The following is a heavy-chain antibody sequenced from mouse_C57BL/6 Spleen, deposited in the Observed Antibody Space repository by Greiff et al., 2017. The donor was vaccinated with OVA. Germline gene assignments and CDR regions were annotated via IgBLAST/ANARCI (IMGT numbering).Heavy chain of an antibody. CDR1: GYTFTSYW. J-gene: IGHJ3*01. D-gene: IGHD1-1*01. V-gene: IGHV1-72*01. CDR3: ARSDYYGSSYDWFAY. CDR2: IDPNSGGT. Sequence: QVQLQQPGAELVKPGASVKLSCKASGYTFTSYWMHWVKQRPGRGLEGIGRIDPNSGGTKYNEKFKSKATLTVDKPSSTAYMQLSSLTSEDSAVYYCARSDYYGSSYDWFAYWGQGTLVTVSA.